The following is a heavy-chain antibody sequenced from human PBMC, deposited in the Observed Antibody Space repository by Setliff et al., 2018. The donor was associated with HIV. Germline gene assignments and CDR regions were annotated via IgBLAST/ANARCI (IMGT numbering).Heavy chain of an antibody. CDR2: IYTSVST. CDR1: GGSISSGTSY. J-gene: IGHJ4*02. Sequence: SETLSLTCTVSGGSISSGTSYWSWIRQPAGKGLEWIGRIYTSVSTNYNPSLKSRVSISVDTSKNRFSLKLSPVTAADTAVYYCARETYDYVWGTYRYRPRHFDYWGQGTLVTVSS. D-gene: IGHD3-16*02. V-gene: IGHV4-61*02. CDR3: ARETYDYVWGTYRYRPRHFDY.